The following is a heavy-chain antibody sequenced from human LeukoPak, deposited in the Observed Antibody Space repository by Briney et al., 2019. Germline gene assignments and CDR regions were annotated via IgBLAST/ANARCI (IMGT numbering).Heavy chain of an antibody. V-gene: IGHV3-30*18. J-gene: IGHJ4*02. Sequence: GGSLRLSCAASGFTFSSYGMHWVRQAPGKGLEWVAVISYDGSNKYYADSVKGRFTISRDNSKNTLYLQMNSLRAEDTAVYYCAKDHYYDSSGYPYYFDYWGQGTLVTASS. CDR2: ISYDGSNK. CDR3: AKDHYYDSSGYPYYFDY. CDR1: GFTFSSYG. D-gene: IGHD3-22*01.